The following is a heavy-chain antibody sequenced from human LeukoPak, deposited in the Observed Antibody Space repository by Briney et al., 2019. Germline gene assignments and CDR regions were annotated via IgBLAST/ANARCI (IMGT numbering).Heavy chain of an antibody. J-gene: IGHJ4*02. CDR3: ARDINPRWSYYDY. CDR1: GYTFTSYG. D-gene: IGHD4-23*01. Sequence: ASVKVSCKASGYTFTSYGISWVRQAPGQGLEWMGWISAYNGNTNYAQKLQGRVTMTTDTSTSTAYVELRSLRSDDTAVYYCARDINPRWSYYDYWGQGTLVTVSS. V-gene: IGHV1-18*01. CDR2: ISAYNGNT.